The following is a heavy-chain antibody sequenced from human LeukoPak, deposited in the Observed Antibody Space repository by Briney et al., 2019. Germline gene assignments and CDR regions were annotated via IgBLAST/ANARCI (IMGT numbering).Heavy chain of an antibody. D-gene: IGHD2-2*01. CDR3: VKDRPCDICMPMED. Sequence: PGGSLRLSCGASGFTFSGYSMSWVRQAPGKGLEWVSGVGRSGGNTYYADSVKGRFTISRDNSKNTVYLQLDSLRVEDTAIYYCVKDRPCDICMPMEDWGKGTTVTV. CDR1: GFTFSGYS. J-gene: IGHJ6*04. CDR2: VGRSGGNT. V-gene: IGHV3-23*01.